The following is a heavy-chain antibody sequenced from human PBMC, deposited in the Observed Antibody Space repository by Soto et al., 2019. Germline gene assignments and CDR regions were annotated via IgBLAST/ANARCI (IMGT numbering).Heavy chain of an antibody. V-gene: IGHV5-10-1*01. CDR1: GYRFTSYW. Sequence: PGESLKISCKCSGYRFTSYWISWVRQMPGKGLEWMGRIDPSDSYSNYSPSFQGHVTISADKFLSTAYLQWSSLKASDTAIYYCARHRGSSSSFMYVWGQGTTVTVSS. D-gene: IGHD6-19*01. CDR3: ARHRGSSSSFMYV. J-gene: IGHJ6*02. CDR2: IDPSDSYS.